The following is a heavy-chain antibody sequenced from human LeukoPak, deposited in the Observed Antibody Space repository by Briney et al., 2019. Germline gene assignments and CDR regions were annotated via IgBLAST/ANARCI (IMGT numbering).Heavy chain of an antibody. V-gene: IGHV4-38-2*02. CDR1: GYSISSGYY. J-gene: IGHJ4*02. Sequence: SETLSLTCTVSGYSISSGYYWGWIRQPPGKGLEWIGSIYHSGSTYYNPSLKSRVTISVDTSKNQFSLKLSSVTAADTAVYYCASIIVATHVGYWGQGTLVTVSS. CDR2: IYHSGST. D-gene: IGHD5-12*01. CDR3: ASIIVATHVGY.